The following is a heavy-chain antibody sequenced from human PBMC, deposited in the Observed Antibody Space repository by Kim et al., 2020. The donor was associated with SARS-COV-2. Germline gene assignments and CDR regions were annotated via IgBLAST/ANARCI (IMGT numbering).Heavy chain of an antibody. V-gene: IGHV4-61*01. CDR1: GVSVSSGSYY. D-gene: IGHD6-13*01. CDR3: ARGAGIAAAGAVAYGVDV. Sequence: SETLSLTCTVSGVSVSSGSYYWSWIRQPPGKGLEWVRYIYYSGSSNYNPSLKSRGTISVDTSKTQFSLKLSSVTAAATGVYYCARGAGIAAAGAVAYGVDVWGQGTTVTVSS. CDR2: IYYSGSS. J-gene: IGHJ6*02.